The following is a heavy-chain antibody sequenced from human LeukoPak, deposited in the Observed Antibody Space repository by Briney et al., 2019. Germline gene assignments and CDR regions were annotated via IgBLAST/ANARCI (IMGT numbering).Heavy chain of an antibody. Sequence: PGGSLRLSCAASGFTFSSYGMHWVRQAPGKGLEWVAVIWYDGSNKYYADSVKGRFTISRDNSKNTLYPQMNSLRAEDTAVYYCARGLVPAALNWFDPWGQGTLVTVSS. V-gene: IGHV3-33*08. J-gene: IGHJ5*02. CDR2: IWYDGSNK. D-gene: IGHD2-2*01. CDR1: GFTFSSYG. CDR3: ARGLVPAALNWFDP.